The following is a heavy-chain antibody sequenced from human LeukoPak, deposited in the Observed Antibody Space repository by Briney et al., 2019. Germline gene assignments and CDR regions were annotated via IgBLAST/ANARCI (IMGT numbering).Heavy chain of an antibody. J-gene: IGHJ4*02. D-gene: IGHD6-13*01. V-gene: IGHV3-23*01. CDR2: IRGSGDST. CDR1: GFTFSSYA. Sequence: PGGSLRLSCAASGFTFSSYAMSWVRQAPGKGLEWVSAIRGSGDSTYYADSVKGRFTISRDKYKNTLYLQMNSLRAEDTAVYYCAKRFRGSSGLYYFDYWGQGTLVTVSS. CDR3: AKRFRGSSGLYYFDY.